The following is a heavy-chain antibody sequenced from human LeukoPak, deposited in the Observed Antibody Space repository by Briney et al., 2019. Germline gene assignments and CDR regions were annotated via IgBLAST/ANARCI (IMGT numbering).Heavy chain of an antibody. V-gene: IGHV3-21*01. CDR1: GFTFNNFY. D-gene: IGHD2-15*01. CDR2: ISSSGSCI. J-gene: IGHJ4*02. Sequence: GGSLRPSRAASGFTFNNFYMNWVRQAPGKGLEWVSSISSSGSCIYYADSVKGRFTISRDNAKNSLYLQMSSLGVEDTAVYYCARSKYCSGGCWYDFDYWGPGTLVTVSS. CDR3: ARSKYCSGGCWYDFDY.